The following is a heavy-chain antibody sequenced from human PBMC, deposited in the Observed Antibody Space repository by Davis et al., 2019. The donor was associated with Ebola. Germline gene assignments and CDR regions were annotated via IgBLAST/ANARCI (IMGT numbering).Heavy chain of an antibody. J-gene: IGHJ6*02. D-gene: IGHD5-18*01. Sequence: GGSLRLSCAASGFTFSSYEMNWVRQAPGKGLEWVSYISSSGSTIYYADSVKGRFTIPRDNAKNSLYLQMNSLRAEDTAVYYCARVNGRYSYGFGGMDVWGQGTTVTVSS. V-gene: IGHV3-48*03. CDR2: ISSSGSTI. CDR1: GFTFSSYE. CDR3: ARVNGRYSYGFGGMDV.